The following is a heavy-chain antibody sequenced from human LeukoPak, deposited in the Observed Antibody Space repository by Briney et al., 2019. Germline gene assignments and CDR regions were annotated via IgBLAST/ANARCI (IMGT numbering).Heavy chain of an antibody. CDR1: GGSISSSSYY. Sequence: PSETLSLTCTVSGGSISSSSYYWGWLRQPPGKGLEWIGSIYYSGSTYYNPSLKSRVTISVDTSKNQFSLKLSSVTAADTAVYYCACRWTPGAFDIWGQGTMVTVSS. V-gene: IGHV4-39*07. D-gene: IGHD1-1*01. J-gene: IGHJ3*02. CDR2: IYYSGST. CDR3: ACRWTPGAFDI.